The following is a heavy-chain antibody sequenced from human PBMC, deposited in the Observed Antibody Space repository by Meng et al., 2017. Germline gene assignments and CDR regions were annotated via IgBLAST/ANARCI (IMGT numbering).Heavy chain of an antibody. D-gene: IGHD4-23*01. V-gene: IGHV3-33*01. J-gene: IGHJ4*02. CDR2: IWYDGSNK. CDR1: GFTFSSYG. Sequence: VRLVGVGGGVGQAWRSLRLFCAASGFTFSSYGMHWVRQAPGKGLEWVAVIWYDGSNKYYADSVKGRFTISRDNSKNTLYLQMNSLRAEDTAVYYCARDLYGGNSDYFDYWGQGTLVTV. CDR3: ARDLYGGNSDYFDY.